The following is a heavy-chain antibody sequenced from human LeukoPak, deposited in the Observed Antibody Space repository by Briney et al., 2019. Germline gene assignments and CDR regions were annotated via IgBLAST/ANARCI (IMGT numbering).Heavy chain of an antibody. V-gene: IGHV3-30*02. CDR2: IWYDGSDK. D-gene: IGHD3-10*02. J-gene: IGHJ1*01. CDR3: AKGGPNYYVYGAEYFLH. Sequence: GGSLRLSCAASGFTFSSYGMHWVRQAPGKGLEWVAVIWYDGSDKYYADSVKGRFTISRDNSKNTLYLQMNSLRPEDTAVYYCAKGGPNYYVYGAEYFLHWGQGTLVTVSS. CDR1: GFTFSSYG.